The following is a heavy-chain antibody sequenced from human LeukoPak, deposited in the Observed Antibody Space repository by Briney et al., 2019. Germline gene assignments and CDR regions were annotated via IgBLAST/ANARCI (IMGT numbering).Heavy chain of an antibody. CDR1: GGSFSGYY. J-gene: IGHJ4*02. CDR2: INHSGST. D-gene: IGHD2-15*01. Sequence: SSETLSLTCAVYGGSFSGYYWSWIRQPPGKGLEWIGEINHSGSTNYNPSLKSRVTISVDTSKDQFSLKLSSVTAADTAVYYCARGVYCSGGSCHFDYWGQGTLVTVSS. CDR3: ARGVYCSGGSCHFDY. V-gene: IGHV4-34*01.